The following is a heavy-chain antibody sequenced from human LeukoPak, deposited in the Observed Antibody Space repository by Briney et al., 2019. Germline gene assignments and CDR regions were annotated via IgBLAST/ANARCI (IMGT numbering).Heavy chain of an antibody. Sequence: ASVKVSCKASGYTFTGYYMHWVRQAPGQGLEWMGWINPNSGNTNYAQKLQGRVTMTTDTSTSTAYMELRSLRSDDTAVYYCARVQEGYGSGRRDNYYYYYMDVWGKGTTVTISS. V-gene: IGHV1-18*04. CDR3: ARVQEGYGSGRRDNYYYYYMDV. CDR1: GYTFTGYY. CDR2: INPNSGNT. D-gene: IGHD3-10*01. J-gene: IGHJ6*03.